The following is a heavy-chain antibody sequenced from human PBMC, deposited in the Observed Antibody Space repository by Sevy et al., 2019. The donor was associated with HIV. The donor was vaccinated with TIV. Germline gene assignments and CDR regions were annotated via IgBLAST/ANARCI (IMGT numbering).Heavy chain of an antibody. CDR1: GFTFSGYG. V-gene: IGHV3-30*02. J-gene: IGHJ4*02. CDR3: AKDLYGAWELDY. D-gene: IGHD1-26*01. Sequence: GGSLRLSCAASGFTFSGYGMNWVRQPHGKGLEWVAFIRYDGSNKYYADSVKGRFTISRDNSKNTLYLQMNSLRAEDTAVYYCAKDLYGAWELDYWGQGTLVTVSS. CDR2: IRYDGSNK.